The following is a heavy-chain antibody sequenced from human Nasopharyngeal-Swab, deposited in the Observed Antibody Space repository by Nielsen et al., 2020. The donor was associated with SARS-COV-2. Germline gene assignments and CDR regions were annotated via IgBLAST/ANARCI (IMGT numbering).Heavy chain of an antibody. J-gene: IGHJ4*02. CDR3: ARDKNPTVFDF. D-gene: IGHD1-14*01. Sequence: GESLKISCAASGFTFSDYSMIWVRQAPGKGLEWLSYISHDSRTTVYADSVKGRFTISRDNAKTSLFLQMNGLRAEDTAVYFCARDKNPTVFDFWGQGTLITVSS. CDR1: GFTFSDYS. V-gene: IGHV3-48*01. CDR2: ISHDSRTT.